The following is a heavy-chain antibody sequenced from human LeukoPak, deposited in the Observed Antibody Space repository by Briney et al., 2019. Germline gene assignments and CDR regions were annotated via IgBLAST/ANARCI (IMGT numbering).Heavy chain of an antibody. Sequence: SETLSLTCTVSGGSISSYYWSWIRQPPGKGLEWIGYIFYSRSNNYNPSLKSRVTISVDTSKNQLSLKLSSVTAADTAVYYCARVEVPAAYYFYYYYGMDVWGQGTTVTVSS. J-gene: IGHJ6*02. CDR3: ARVEVPAAYYFYYYYGMDV. V-gene: IGHV4-59*01. CDR2: IFYSRSN. CDR1: GGSISSYY. D-gene: IGHD2-2*01.